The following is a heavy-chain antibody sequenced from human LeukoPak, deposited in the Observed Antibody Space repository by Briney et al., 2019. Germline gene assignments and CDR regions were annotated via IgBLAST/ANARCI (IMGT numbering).Heavy chain of an antibody. D-gene: IGHD4-11*01. Sequence: SETLSLTCAVSGYAISSGYYWGWIRQPPGKGLEWIGSIYHSGTTYSNPSLKSRVTMSVNTSKNQFSLKLSSVTAADTAVYYCARGETTAAYRREGDAFGVWGQGTIVTVSS. V-gene: IGHV4-38-2*01. J-gene: IGHJ3*01. CDR1: GYAISSGYY. CDR2: IYHSGTT. CDR3: ARGETTAAYRREGDAFGV.